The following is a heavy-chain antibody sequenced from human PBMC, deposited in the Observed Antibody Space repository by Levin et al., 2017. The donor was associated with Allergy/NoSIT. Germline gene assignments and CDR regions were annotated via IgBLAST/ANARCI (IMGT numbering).Heavy chain of an antibody. V-gene: IGHV4-39*01. CDR3: AITVDTAMVPQDAFDI. CDR2: LYYSGNT. Sequence: GSLRLSCTVSGGSISSLHYYWGWIRQPPGTGLEWIGSLYYSGNTYYNPSLKSRVTISVDTSKNQFSLKLSSVTAADTAVYFCAITVDTAMVPQDAFDIWGQGTKVTVSS. J-gene: IGHJ3*02. D-gene: IGHD5-18*01. CDR1: GGSISSLHYY.